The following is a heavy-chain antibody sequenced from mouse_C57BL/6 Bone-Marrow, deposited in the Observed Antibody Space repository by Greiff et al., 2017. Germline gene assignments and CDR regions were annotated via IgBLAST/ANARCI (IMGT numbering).Heavy chain of an antibody. J-gene: IGHJ1*03. CDR2: IDPNSGGT. V-gene: IGHV1-72*01. D-gene: IGHD1-1*01. CDR3: ALITTVVATSDV. CDR1: GYTFTSYW. Sequence: VQLQQPGAELVKPGASVKLSCKASGYTFTSYWMHWVKQRPGRGLEWIGRIDPNSGGTKYNEKFKSKATLPVDKPTSTAYMQLSSLTSEDSAVYYCALITTVVATSDVWGTGTTVTVSS.